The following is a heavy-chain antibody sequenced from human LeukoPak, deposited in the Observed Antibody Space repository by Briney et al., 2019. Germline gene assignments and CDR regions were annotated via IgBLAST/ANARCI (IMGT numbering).Heavy chain of an antibody. D-gene: IGHD3-10*01. CDR3: ARGVYRLLWFGEKAYYFDY. CDR1: GGSISTYF. Sequence: PSETLSLTCTVSGGSISTYFWTWIRQPPGKGLEWIGEINHSGSTNYNPSLKSRVTISVDTSKNQFSLKLSSVTAADTAVYYCARGVYRLLWFGEKAYYFDYWGQGTLVTVSS. J-gene: IGHJ4*02. CDR2: INHSGST. V-gene: IGHV4-34*01.